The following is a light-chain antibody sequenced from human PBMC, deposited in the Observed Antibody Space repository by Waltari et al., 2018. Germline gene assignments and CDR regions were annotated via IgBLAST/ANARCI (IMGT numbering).Light chain of an antibody. Sequence: QSALTQPASVSGSPGQSITISCTGPTSDVGGYPHVPWHQQHPGKAPKLIIFEVSYRPSGVSNRFSGSKSGNTASLTISGLQPDDEADYYCSSYTSTTDLVFGGGTKVTVL. J-gene: IGLJ3*02. V-gene: IGLV2-14*01. CDR3: SSYTSTTDLV. CDR2: EVS. CDR1: TSDVGGYPH.